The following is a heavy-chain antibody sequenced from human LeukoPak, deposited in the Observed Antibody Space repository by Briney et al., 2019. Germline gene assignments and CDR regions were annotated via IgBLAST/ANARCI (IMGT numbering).Heavy chain of an antibody. Sequence: GGSLRLSCAASGFTFRSYWMTWVRQAPGKGLEWVANINEDGSEKYYVDSVKGRFTFSRDNAKNSLYLQMNSLRAEDTAVYYCARDATRGGDFDYWSQGTLVTVSS. J-gene: IGHJ4*02. V-gene: IGHV3-7*01. CDR2: INEDGSEK. D-gene: IGHD2-21*01. CDR3: ARDATRGGDFDY. CDR1: GFTFRSYW.